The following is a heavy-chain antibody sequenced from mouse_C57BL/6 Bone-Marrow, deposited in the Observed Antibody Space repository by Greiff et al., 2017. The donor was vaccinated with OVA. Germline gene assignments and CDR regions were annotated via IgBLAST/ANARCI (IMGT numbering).Heavy chain of an antibody. CDR1: GYAFSSSW. J-gene: IGHJ2*01. V-gene: IGHV1-75*01. CDR2: IFPGSGST. Sequence: QVQLKQSGPELVKPGASVKISCKASGYAFSSSWMNWVKQRPGKGLEWIGRIFPGSGSTYYNEKFKGKATLTVDKSSSTAYMLLSSLTSEDSAVYFCARGGYYERRYFDYWGQGTTLTVSS. D-gene: IGHD1-1*02. CDR3: ARGGYYERRYFDY.